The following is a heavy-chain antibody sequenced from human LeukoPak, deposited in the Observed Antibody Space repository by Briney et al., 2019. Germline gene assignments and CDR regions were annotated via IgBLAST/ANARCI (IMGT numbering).Heavy chain of an antibody. CDR1: GRSISSSSYY. J-gene: IGHJ4*02. V-gene: IGHV4-39*07. CDR3: ARSSNWNIYYFDY. CDR2: IYYSGST. D-gene: IGHD1/OR15-1a*01. Sequence: WDTLSLTCTLSGRSISSSSYYWGRIRQPPAKGLEWIGSIYYSGSTYYNPSLKSRVTISVDTSKNQFSLKLSSVTAADTAVYYCARSSNWNIYYFDYWGQGTLVTVSP.